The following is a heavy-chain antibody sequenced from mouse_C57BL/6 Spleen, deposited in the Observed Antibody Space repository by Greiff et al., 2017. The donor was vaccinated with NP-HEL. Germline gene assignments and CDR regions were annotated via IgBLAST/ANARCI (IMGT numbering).Heavy chain of an antibody. CDR2: ISDGGSYT. D-gene: IGHD2-1*01. CDR3: ARCYGNYVGAMDY. V-gene: IGHV5-4*03. J-gene: IGHJ4*01. Sequence: EVMLVESGGGLVKPGGSLKLSCAASGFTFSSYAMSWVRQTPEKRLEWVATISDGGSYTYYPDNVKGRFTISRANAKNNLYLQMSHLKSEDTAMYYCARCYGNYVGAMDYWGQGTSVTVSS. CDR1: GFTFSSYA.